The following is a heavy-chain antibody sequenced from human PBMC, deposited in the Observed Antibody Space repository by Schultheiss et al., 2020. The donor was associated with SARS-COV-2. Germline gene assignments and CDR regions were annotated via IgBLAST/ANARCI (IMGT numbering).Heavy chain of an antibody. CDR3: ANQQTPIYSSGWVYYFDY. J-gene: IGHJ4*02. V-gene: IGHV3-23*01. Sequence: GGSLRLSCAGSGFTFSSYWMHWVRQAPGKGLVWVSAISGSGGSTYYADSVKGRFTISRDNSKNTLYLQMNSLRAEDTAVYYCANQQTPIYSSGWVYYFDYWGQGTLVTVSS. CDR2: ISGSGGST. CDR1: GFTFSSYW. D-gene: IGHD6-19*01.